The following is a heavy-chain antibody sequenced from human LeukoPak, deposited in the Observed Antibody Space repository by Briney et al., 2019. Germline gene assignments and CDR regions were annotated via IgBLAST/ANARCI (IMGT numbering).Heavy chain of an antibody. CDR1: AFTFSRYS. D-gene: IGHD1-1*01. CDR3: ARDIWNDGNYYMDV. J-gene: IGHJ6*03. CDR2: ISVGSIFI. V-gene: IGHV3-21*01. Sequence: GGSLRLSCAASAFTFSRYSMNWVRQAPGKGLEWVSSISVGSIFIYYSDSVKGRFTISRDTSRNTLYLQMNSLRAEDTAVYYCARDIWNDGNYYMDVWGRGTTVTVSS.